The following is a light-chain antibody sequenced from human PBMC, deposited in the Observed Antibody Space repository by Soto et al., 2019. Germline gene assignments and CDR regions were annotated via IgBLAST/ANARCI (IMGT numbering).Light chain of an antibody. J-gene: IGKJ1*01. Sequence: DIQMTQSPSSLSASVGDSVTISCRAGQTINTYLNWYQQKPGQAPKVLIFAISTLQPGVPSRFRGSGSGTEFSLTLSSLQPEDAATYYCQQSYSMPPWTFDQGTKVQIK. V-gene: IGKV1-39*01. CDR2: AIS. CDR3: QQSYSMPPWT. CDR1: QTINTY.